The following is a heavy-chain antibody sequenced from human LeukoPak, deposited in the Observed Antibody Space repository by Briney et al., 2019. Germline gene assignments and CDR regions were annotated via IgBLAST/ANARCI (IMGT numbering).Heavy chain of an antibody. V-gene: IGHV5-51*01. D-gene: IGHD1-26*01. Sequence: GESLKISCKGSGYSFTSYWIGWVRQMPGKGLEWMGIIYPGDSDTRYSPSFQGQVTTSADKSISTAYLQWSSLKASDTAMYYCARQKAAIVGATNGMDVWGQGTTVTVSS. CDR2: IYPGDSDT. CDR1: GYSFTSYW. CDR3: ARQKAAIVGATNGMDV. J-gene: IGHJ6*02.